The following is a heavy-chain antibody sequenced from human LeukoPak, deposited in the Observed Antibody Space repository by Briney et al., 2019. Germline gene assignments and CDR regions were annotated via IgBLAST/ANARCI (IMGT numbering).Heavy chain of an antibody. V-gene: IGHV3-48*04. CDR3: AREAAYSYGSDY. J-gene: IGHJ4*02. CDR1: GFTFSSYG. CDR2: ISSSGYTI. Sequence: KAGRSLRLSCAASGFTFSSYGMHWVRQAPGKGLEWVSYISSSGYTIYYADSVKGRFTISRDDAKNSLYLQMNSLRAEDTAVYYCAREAAYSYGSDYWGQGTLVTVSS. D-gene: IGHD5-18*01.